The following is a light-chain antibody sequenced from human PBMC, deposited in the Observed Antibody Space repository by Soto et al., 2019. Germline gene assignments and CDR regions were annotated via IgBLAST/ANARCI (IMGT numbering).Light chain of an antibody. CDR1: SSDVGGYKY. V-gene: IGLV2-23*03. Sequence: QSVLTQPASVSGSPGRSIAISCTGTSSDVGGYKYVSWYQQYPGKAPRLMIYEGSKRPSGVSNRFSGSKSGNTASLTISGLQAEDEADYYCCSYAGSSTFLYVFGTGTKVTVL. CDR2: EGS. J-gene: IGLJ1*01. CDR3: CSYAGSSTFLYV.